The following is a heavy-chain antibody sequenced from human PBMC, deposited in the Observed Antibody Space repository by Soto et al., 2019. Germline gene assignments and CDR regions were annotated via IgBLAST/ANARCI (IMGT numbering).Heavy chain of an antibody. D-gene: IGHD4-4*01. J-gene: IGHJ4*02. V-gene: IGHV3-30-3*01. CDR2: ISYDGSNK. CDR1: GFTFSSYA. Sequence: VGSLRLSCAASGFTFSSYAMHWVRQAPGKGLEWVAVISYDGSNKYYADSVKGRFTISRDNSKNTLYLQMNSLRAEDTAVYYCASQYYYDYWGQGTLVTVSS. CDR3: ASQYYYDY.